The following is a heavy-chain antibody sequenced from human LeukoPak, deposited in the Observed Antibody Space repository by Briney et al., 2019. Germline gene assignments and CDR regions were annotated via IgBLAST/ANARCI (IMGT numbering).Heavy chain of an antibody. J-gene: IGHJ4*02. CDR3: ARGPYYGGRPYYFDY. V-gene: IGHV7-4-1*02. D-gene: IGHD4-23*01. CDR2: TNTNTGNP. Sequence: ASVKVSCKASGYTFTSYAMNWVRQAPGQGLEWMGWTNTNTGNPTYAQGFTGRFVFSLDTSVSTAYLQISSLKAEDTAVYYCARGPYYGGRPYYFDYWGQGTLVTVSS. CDR1: GYTFTSYA.